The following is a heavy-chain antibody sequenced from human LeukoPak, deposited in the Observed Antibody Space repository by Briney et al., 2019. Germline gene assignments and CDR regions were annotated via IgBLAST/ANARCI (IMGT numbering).Heavy chain of an antibody. V-gene: IGHV1-2*02. CDR2: IIPNSGGT. J-gene: IGHJ3*02. Sequence: GASVKVSCKASGYTFTGYYMHWVRQAPGQGLEWMGWIIPNSGGTNYAQKFQGRVTMTRDTSISTAYMELSRLRSDDTAVYYCARGLLVAARDAFDIWGQGTMVTVSS. CDR3: ARGLLVAARDAFDI. D-gene: IGHD6-6*01. CDR1: GYTFTGYY.